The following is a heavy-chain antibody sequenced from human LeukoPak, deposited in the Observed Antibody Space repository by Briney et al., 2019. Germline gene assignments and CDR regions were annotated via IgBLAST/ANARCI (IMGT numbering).Heavy chain of an antibody. CDR2: IYPGETA. D-gene: IGHD2-15*01. Sequence: SETLSLTCGVSDGSFSNYYWSWFRQSPGEGLEWIAEIYPGETAKYNPSLWSRVTISADTSKSQCSLTLTSVTAADTAVYYCARLSQWSVWFDPWGQGTLVTVSS. CDR3: ARLSQWSVWFDP. V-gene: IGHV4-34*01. J-gene: IGHJ5*02. CDR1: DGSFSNYY.